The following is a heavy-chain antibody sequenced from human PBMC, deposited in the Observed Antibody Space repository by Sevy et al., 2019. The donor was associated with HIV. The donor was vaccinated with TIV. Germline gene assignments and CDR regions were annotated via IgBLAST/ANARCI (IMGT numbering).Heavy chain of an antibody. CDR2: IGGRDTGT. Sequence: GGFLRLSCEASGFTFSNYAMSWVRQAPGKGLEWLSAIGGRDTGTYYADSVKGRFTISRDNSRNTLFLQMNSLRAEDTAVYYCAKNLAIVVGDAFDIWGQGTVVTVSS. J-gene: IGHJ3*02. V-gene: IGHV3-23*01. CDR3: AKNLAIVVGDAFDI. D-gene: IGHD3-22*01. CDR1: GFTFSNYA.